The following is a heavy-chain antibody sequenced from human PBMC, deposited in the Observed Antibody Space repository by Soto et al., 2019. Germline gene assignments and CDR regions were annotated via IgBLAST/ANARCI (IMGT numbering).Heavy chain of an antibody. J-gene: IGHJ6*02. Sequence: QEILVRSGAEVRKPGSSVKISCQTSGGDFKNFAINWLRHAPGQGPEWLGTVNPLFSATYYSPEVQDRLTFTAEKSTGTSYMELRSLRFDDAATYYGARYSIAVIAAQGHFYAMDVWGQGTTVTDSS. V-gene: IGHV1-69*06. D-gene: IGHD2-21*01. CDR1: GGDFKNFA. CDR3: ARYSIAVIAAQGHFYAMDV. CDR2: VNPLFSAT.